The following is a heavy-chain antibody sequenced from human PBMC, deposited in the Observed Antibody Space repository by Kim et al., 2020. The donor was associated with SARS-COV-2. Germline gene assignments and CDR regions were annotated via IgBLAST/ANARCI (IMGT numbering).Heavy chain of an antibody. CDR3: ATEGM. Sequence: DPEDGETIYAQKFQGRVTMTEDTSTDTAYRELSSLRSEDTAVYYCATEGMWGQGTLVTVSS. CDR2: DPEDGET. D-gene: IGHD6-13*01. V-gene: IGHV1-24*01. J-gene: IGHJ4*02.